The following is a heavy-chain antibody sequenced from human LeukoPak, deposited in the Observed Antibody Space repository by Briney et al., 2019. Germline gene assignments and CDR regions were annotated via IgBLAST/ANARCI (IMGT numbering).Heavy chain of an antibody. CDR1: GFSFSNYA. CDR3: AKSSYYDASGYYREYYFDS. D-gene: IGHD3-22*01. CDR2: VSGSGGST. Sequence: PGGSLRLSCVSSGFSFSNYAMSWVRQAPGKGLEGVSSVSGSGGSTHYVDSVKGRFTISRDKTKNTLYLQMNSLRAEDTAVYYCAKSSYYDASGYYREYYFDSWGQGTLVTVSS. V-gene: IGHV3-23*01. J-gene: IGHJ4*02.